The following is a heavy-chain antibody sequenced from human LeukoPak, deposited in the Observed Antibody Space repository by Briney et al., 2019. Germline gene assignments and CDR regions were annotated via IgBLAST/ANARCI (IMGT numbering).Heavy chain of an antibody. V-gene: IGHV4-39*01. CDR3: ARLYSGTRPPDY. Sequence: KPSETLSLTCTVSGDSIISSSCYWGWIRQPPGKGLEWIGSIYYSGRTYYNPSLKSRVTISIDTSKKQFSLKLSSVTVADSAVYYYARLYSGTRPPDYWGPGTLVTVSS. CDR2: IYYSGRT. J-gene: IGHJ4*02. CDR1: GDSIISSSCY. D-gene: IGHD3-10*01.